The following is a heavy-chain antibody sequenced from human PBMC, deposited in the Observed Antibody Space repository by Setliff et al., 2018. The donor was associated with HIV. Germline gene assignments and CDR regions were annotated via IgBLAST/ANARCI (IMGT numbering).Heavy chain of an antibody. CDR3: ARGQSQGYAYSGSYGAFDI. CDR1: GGTFSSYA. D-gene: IGHD1-26*01. V-gene: IGHV1-69*05. CDR2: IIPMVGTR. J-gene: IGHJ3*02. Sequence: SVKVSCKASGGTFSSYAINWVRQAPGQGLEWMGGIIPMVGTRNYAQKFQGRVTITTDESTSTAYMELSSLRSEDTALYYCARGQSQGYAYSGSYGAFDIWGQGTMVTVSS.